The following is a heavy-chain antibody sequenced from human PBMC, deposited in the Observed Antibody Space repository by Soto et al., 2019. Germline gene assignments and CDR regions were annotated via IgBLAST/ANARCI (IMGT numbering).Heavy chain of an antibody. D-gene: IGHD1-26*01. J-gene: IGHJ4*02. CDR3: AREGGGSYSDS. CDR1: AGSISTYY. V-gene: IGHV4-59*01. CDR2: INYSGST. Sequence: SETLSLTCSVSAGSISTYYWSWIRQPPGKGLEWIGYINYSGSTNYNPSLKSRVTMSVDTSKNQFSLRLASVTAADTAVYYCAREGGGSYSDSWGQGTLVTVSS.